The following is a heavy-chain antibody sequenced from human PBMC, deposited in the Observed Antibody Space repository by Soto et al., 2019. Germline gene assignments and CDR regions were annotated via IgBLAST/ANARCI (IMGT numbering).Heavy chain of an antibody. Sequence: QLQLQESGPGLVKPSETLSLTCTVSGGSVSSGSNYWGWIRQPPGKGLEWIVSMYFSGSTYYNPSLKGRVTKSVETSQNQFSLKANSFTAAEPAGYYCARTPINRSGMGAVDIWGQGTMVTVSS. CDR3: ARTPINRSGMGAVDI. CDR2: MYFSGST. D-gene: IGHD2-8*01. J-gene: IGHJ3*02. V-gene: IGHV4-39*01. CDR1: GGSVSSGSNY.